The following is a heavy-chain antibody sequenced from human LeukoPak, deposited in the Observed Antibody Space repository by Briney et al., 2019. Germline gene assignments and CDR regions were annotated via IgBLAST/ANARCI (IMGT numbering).Heavy chain of an antibody. Sequence: ASVKVSCKASGYTLTGYHVQWVRQAPGQGLEWMGWINPMNGDTSYAQKFQGRVTMTRDTSISTAYMELSRLRSDDTAVYYCARSWSSSWAYYFDYWGQGTLVTVSS. CDR1: GYTLTGYH. CDR2: INPMNGDT. CDR3: ARSWSSSWAYYFDY. V-gene: IGHV1-2*02. D-gene: IGHD6-13*01. J-gene: IGHJ4*02.